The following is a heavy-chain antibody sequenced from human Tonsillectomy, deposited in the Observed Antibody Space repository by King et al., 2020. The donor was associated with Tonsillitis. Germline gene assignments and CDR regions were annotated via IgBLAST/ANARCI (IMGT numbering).Heavy chain of an antibody. CDR1: GFTFDDYA. J-gene: IGHJ3*02. CDR3: AKDPRITMSGRGAFDI. CDR2: MSWNSGNI. V-gene: IGHV3-9*01. Sequence: VQLVESGGALVQPGRSLRLCCAASGFTFDDYAMHWVRQAPGKGLEWVSGMSWNSGNIGYADSVKGRFTISRDNAKNSLYLQMNSLRAEDTALYYCAKDPRITMSGRGAFDIWGQGTMVTVSS. D-gene: IGHD3-22*01.